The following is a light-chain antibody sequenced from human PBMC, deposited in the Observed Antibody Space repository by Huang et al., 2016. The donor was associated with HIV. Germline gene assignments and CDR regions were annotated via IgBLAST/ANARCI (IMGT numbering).Light chain of an antibody. CDR3: QQNNNWPPLFT. V-gene: IGKV3-15*01. J-gene: IGKJ3*01. CDR1: QSVSSN. Sequence: EIVMTQSPATLSMSPGERATLSCRASQSVSSNLAWYQQKPGQAPRLLIYGASTRAPGIPARFSGSGSGTEFTLTISSLQSEDFAVYYCQQNNNWPPLFTFGPGTKVDIK. CDR2: GAS.